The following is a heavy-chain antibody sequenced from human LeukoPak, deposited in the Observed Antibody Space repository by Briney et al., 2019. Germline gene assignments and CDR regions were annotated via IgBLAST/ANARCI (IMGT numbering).Heavy chain of an antibody. Sequence: GGSLRLSCAVSGFTFSSCAMSWVRQAPGKGLAWVSRISRSGDSTYYADSVKGRFTISRDNSKNTLYLQMNSLRAEDTAIYYCAKTITVAGSEYHFDYWGQGTLVTVSS. CDR3: AKTITVAGSEYHFDY. V-gene: IGHV3-23*01. CDR2: ISRSGDST. CDR1: GFTFSSCA. J-gene: IGHJ4*02. D-gene: IGHD6-19*01.